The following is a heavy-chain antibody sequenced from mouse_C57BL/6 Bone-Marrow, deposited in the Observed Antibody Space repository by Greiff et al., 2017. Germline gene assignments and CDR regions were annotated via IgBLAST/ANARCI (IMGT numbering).Heavy chain of an antibody. V-gene: IGHV5-4*01. CDR1: GFTFSSYG. CDR3: ARDRGQLRLNYFDY. D-gene: IGHD3-2*02. Sequence: EVHLVESGGDLVKPGGSLKLSCAASGFTFSSYGMSWVRQTPDKRLEWVATISSGGSYTYYPDNVKGRFTISRDNAKNNLYLQMSHLKSEDTAMYYCARDRGQLRLNYFDYWGQGTTLTVSS. J-gene: IGHJ2*01. CDR2: ISSGGSYT.